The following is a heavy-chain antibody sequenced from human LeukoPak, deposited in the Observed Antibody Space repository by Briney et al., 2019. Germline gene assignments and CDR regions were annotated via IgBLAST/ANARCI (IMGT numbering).Heavy chain of an antibody. Sequence: GASVKVSCKASGYTFTSYDINWVRQATGQGLEWMGWMNPNSGNTGYAQKFQGRVTMTRNTSISTAYMELSSLRSEDTAVYYCARETRSLVIGAAAGPWNYWGQGTLVTVSS. CDR3: ARETRSLVIGAAAGPWNY. CDR2: MNPNSGNT. CDR1: GYTFTSYD. D-gene: IGHD6-13*01. J-gene: IGHJ4*02. V-gene: IGHV1-8*01.